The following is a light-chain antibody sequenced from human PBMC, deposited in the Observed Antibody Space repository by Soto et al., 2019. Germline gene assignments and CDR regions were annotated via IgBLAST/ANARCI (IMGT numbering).Light chain of an antibody. CDR2: AAS. V-gene: IGKV3-20*01. Sequence: LKQSPGTLSLSPGERAALSCRASQSVTINSLAWYQQKFGQTPRLLIYAASTRASGIPDRFSGSGSGTDFVLTISRLEPEDFAVYYCQQYGDLPFTFGPGTKVDIK. J-gene: IGKJ3*01. CDR1: QSVTINS. CDR3: QQYGDLPFT.